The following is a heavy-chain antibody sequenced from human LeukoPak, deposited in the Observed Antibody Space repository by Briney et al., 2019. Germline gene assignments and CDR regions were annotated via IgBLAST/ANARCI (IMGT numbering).Heavy chain of an antibody. CDR1: GFTFNSYE. CDR3: ARGPNYSSSLFDY. Sequence: GGSLRLSCAASGFTFNSYERNWVRQAPGKGLEWVSYISGSGLTIYYADSVKGRFTISRDNAKNSLFLQMNSLRAEDTAVYYCARGPNYSSSLFDYWGQGTLVTVSS. CDR2: ISGSGLTI. D-gene: IGHD6-13*01. J-gene: IGHJ4*02. V-gene: IGHV3-48*03.